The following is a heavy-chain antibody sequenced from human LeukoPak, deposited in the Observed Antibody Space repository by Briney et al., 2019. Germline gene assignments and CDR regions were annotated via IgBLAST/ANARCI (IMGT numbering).Heavy chain of an antibody. V-gene: IGHV1-46*01. CDR1: GYTFSSHY. J-gene: IGHJ4*02. Sequence: GPVKVSCKASGYTFSSHYMHWVRQAPGQGLEWMGIINPSDSTTTYALKFQGRVTMTRDTPTSTVYTELSSLKSEDTAIYYCASRVSHSFDYWGQGTLGSASS. D-gene: IGHD6-6*01. CDR3: ASRVSHSFDY. CDR2: INPSDSTT.